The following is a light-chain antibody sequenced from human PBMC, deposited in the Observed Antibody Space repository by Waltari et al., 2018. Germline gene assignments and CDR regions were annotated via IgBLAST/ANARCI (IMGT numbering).Light chain of an antibody. V-gene: IGLV3-1*01. CDR1: KLGDKY. Sequence: SYELTQPPSVSVSPGQTASITCSGDKLGDKYASWYQQKPGQSPLLVIYQDNKRPSGIPERFSGANAGNTATLTISGTQAMDEADYYCQAWDGSTACGFGGGTKLTVL. CDR3: QAWDGSTACG. J-gene: IGLJ2*01. CDR2: QDN.